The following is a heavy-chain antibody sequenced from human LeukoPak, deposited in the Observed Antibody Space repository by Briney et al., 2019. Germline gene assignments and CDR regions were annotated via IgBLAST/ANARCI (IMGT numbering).Heavy chain of an antibody. CDR1: GYTFTSYG. J-gene: IGHJ4*02. CDR2: IIPIFGTA. CDR3: ARAGGAVAGFDY. D-gene: IGHD6-19*01. Sequence: SVKVSCKASGYTFTSYGISWVRQAPGQGLEWMGGIIPIFGTANYAQKFQGRVTITADESTSTAYMELSSLRSEDTAVYYCARAGGAVAGFDYWGQGTLVTVSS. V-gene: IGHV1-69*13.